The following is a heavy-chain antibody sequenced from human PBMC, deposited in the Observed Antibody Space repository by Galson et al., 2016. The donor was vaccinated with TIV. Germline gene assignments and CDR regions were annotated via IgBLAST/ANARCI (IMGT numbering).Heavy chain of an antibody. CDR3: AKRKNYGGDAFED. V-gene: IGHV3-23*01. CDR1: GGSLSGYF. J-gene: IGHJ3*01. CDR2: ISGSGGIT. D-gene: IGHD2-21*01. Sequence: ETLSLTCAVSGGSLSGYFWTWVRQAPGQGLEWVSGISGSGGITYFADSVKGRFTISRDNSRNTLFLQMHSLRVEDTAVYYCAKRKNYGGDAFEDWGQGTLVTVSS.